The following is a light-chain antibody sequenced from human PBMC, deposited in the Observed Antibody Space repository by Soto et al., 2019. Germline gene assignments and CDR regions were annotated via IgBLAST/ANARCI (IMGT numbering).Light chain of an antibody. CDR3: QQYDNWPWT. V-gene: IGKV3-20*01. CDR2: NTS. CDR1: QTVSSGS. Sequence: EFVLRQSPGTLSLSPGTRAILSCRASQTVSSGSLAWYQQKPGQAPRLLISNTSRRATGIPDRFSGSGSGTDFTLTISSLQSDDFAVYYCQQYDNWPWTFGQGTKVDNK. J-gene: IGKJ1*01.